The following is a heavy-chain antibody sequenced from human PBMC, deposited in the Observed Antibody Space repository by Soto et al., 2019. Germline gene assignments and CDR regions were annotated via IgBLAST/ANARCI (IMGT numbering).Heavy chain of an antibody. CDR3: ARTRSYRGWSGYSTYYYYGMDV. CDR1: GGSISSSNW. V-gene: IGHV4-4*02. CDR2: IYHSGST. J-gene: IGHJ6*02. D-gene: IGHD3-3*01. Sequence: PSETLSLTCAVSGGSISSSNWWSWVRQPPGKGLEWIGEIYHSGSTNYNPSLKSRVTRSVDKSKNQFSLKLSSVTAADTAVYYCARTRSYRGWSGYSTYYYYGMDVWGQGTTVTVSS.